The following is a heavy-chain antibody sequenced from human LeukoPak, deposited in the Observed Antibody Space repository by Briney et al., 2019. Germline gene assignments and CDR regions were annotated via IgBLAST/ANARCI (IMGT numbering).Heavy chain of an antibody. CDR2: IYSGGST. Sequence: GGSLRLSCAASGFTVSNNYMSWVRQAPGKGLEWVSVIYSGGSTYYADSVKGRFTISRDNSKNTLYLQMNSLRAEDTAVYYCAKDQGGSYQGTYYYYGMDVWGQGTRSPSP. V-gene: IGHV3-53*01. CDR3: AKDQGGSYQGTYYYYGMDV. J-gene: IGHJ6*02. D-gene: IGHD1-26*01. CDR1: GFTVSNNY.